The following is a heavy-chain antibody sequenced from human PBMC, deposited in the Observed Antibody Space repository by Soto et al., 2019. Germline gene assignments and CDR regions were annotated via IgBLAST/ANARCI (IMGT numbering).Heavy chain of an antibody. Sequence: QTGGSLRLSCAASGFTFSSYGMHWVRQAPGKGLEWVAVISYDGSNKYYADSVKGRFTISRDNSKNTLYLQMNSLRAEDTAVYYCAKDLAIYDSSGPYYYYGMDVWGQGTTVTVSS. CDR1: GFTFSSYG. D-gene: IGHD3-22*01. CDR2: ISYDGSNK. CDR3: AKDLAIYDSSGPYYYYGMDV. V-gene: IGHV3-30*18. J-gene: IGHJ6*02.